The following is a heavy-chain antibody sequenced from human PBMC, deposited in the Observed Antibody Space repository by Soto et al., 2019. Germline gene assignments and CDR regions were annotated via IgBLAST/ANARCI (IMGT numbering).Heavy chain of an antibody. Sequence: QVQLVESGGGVVQPGRSLRLSCAASEFTFRNYGMHLVRQAPGKGLEWMAVIWYDGSNKYYADSVKGRFTISRDNSKNTLYLQMNSLRDEDTAVYYCARGRDGYNPDYWGQGTLVTFSS. D-gene: IGHD5-12*01. V-gene: IGHV3-33*01. CDR3: ARGRDGYNPDY. CDR1: EFTFRNYG. J-gene: IGHJ4*02. CDR2: IWYDGSNK.